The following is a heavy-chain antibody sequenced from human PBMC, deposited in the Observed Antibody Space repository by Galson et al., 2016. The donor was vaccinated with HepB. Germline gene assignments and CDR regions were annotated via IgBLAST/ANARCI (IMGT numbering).Heavy chain of an antibody. CDR2: ISFDGGEE. CDR3: ARGRAPVVYGGVSDGMDV. CDR1: GFSLSNYH. V-gene: IGHV3-30*03. D-gene: IGHD4-23*01. J-gene: IGHJ6*02. Sequence: SLRLSCAASGFSLSNYHMHWVRQAPGKGLEWVAAISFDGGEEYYIDSVKGRFVIYRDSSKNTLHLKMNSLRAEDTAVYYCARGRAPVVYGGVSDGMDVWGQGTTVTVAS.